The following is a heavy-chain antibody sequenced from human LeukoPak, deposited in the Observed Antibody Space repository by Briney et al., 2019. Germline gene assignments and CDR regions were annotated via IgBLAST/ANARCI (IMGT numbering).Heavy chain of an antibody. D-gene: IGHD2-2*01. J-gene: IGHJ4*02. CDR1: GFTFSTYG. Sequence: GGSLKLSCAASGFTFSTYGMHWVRQAPGKGLEWVAFIRYDGNNKYYADFVKGRFTISRDNSKNTLYLHTNSLRTEDTAVYYCAKIEGKYQLANVPDHWGQGTLVTVSS. CDR2: IRYDGNNK. CDR3: AKIEGKYQLANVPDH. V-gene: IGHV3-30*02.